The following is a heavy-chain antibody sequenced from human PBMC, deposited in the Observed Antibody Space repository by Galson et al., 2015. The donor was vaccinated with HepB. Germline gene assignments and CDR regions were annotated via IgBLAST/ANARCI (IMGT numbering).Heavy chain of an antibody. CDR1: GFAFSDAW. V-gene: IGHV3-15*01. D-gene: IGHD2-21*01. Sequence: SLRLSCAASGFAFSDAWMSWVRQAPGTGLEWVGRIKRKIDGETIDYAAPVTGRFIVSRDDSKNTAYLQMNSLKTEDTAVYYCSTGVMAGGFDYWGQGALVTVSS. CDR3: STGVMAGGFDY. CDR2: IKRKIDGETI. J-gene: IGHJ4*02.